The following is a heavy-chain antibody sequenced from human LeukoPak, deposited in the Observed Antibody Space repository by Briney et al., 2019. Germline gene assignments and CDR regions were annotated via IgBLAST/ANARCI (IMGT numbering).Heavy chain of an antibody. CDR2: ISNYNGYT. D-gene: IGHD6-19*01. CDR3: ARDLGAAGWTSSGWFRTPDY. Sequence: ASVKVSCKASGYPFTNYGISWVRQAPGQGLEWMGWISNYNGYTKYADKFQGRVTMTTDTSTTTAHMELRSLRSGDTAVYYCARDLGAAGWTSSGWFRTPDYWGQGTLVTVSS. CDR1: GYPFTNYG. J-gene: IGHJ4*02. V-gene: IGHV1-18*01.